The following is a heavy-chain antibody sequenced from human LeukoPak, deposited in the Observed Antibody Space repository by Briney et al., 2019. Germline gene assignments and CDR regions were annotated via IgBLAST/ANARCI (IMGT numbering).Heavy chain of an antibody. V-gene: IGHV1-24*01. J-gene: IGHJ3*02. D-gene: IGHD4-17*01. Sequence: GASVKVSCKVSGYTLTELSMHWVRQAPGKGLEWRGGFDPEDGETIYAQKVQGRVTMAEDTSTDTAYMELSSLRSEDAAVYYCATVGYGDSDAFDIWGQGTMVTVSS. CDR1: GYTLTELS. CDR2: FDPEDGET. CDR3: ATVGYGDSDAFDI.